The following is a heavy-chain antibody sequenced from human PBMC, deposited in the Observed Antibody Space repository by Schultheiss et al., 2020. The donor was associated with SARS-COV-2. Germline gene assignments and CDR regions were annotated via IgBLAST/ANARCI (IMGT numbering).Heavy chain of an antibody. CDR3: AREDERFGHDY. CDR2: INHSGST. CDR1: GGSISSGSYY. D-gene: IGHD3-10*01. Sequence: GSLRLSCTVSGGSISSGSYYWSWIRQPPGKGLEWIGEINHSGSTNYNPSLKSRVTISVDTSKNQFSLKLSSVTAADTAVYYCAREDERFGHDYWGQGTLVTVSS. J-gene: IGHJ4*02. V-gene: IGHV4-39*07.